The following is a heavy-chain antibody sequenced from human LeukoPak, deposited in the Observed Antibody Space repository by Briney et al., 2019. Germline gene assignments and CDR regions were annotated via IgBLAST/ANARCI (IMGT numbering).Heavy chain of an antibody. CDR2: INPSGGST. D-gene: IGHD3-9*01. V-gene: IGHV1-46*01. CDR3: ARDQGLTGYFDY. J-gene: IGHJ4*02. Sequence: ASVKVSCKTSGYSFTNYYMHWVRQAPGQGLEWMGIINPSGGSTNYAQKFQGRATMTRDTSTSTAYMELSSLRSEDTAVYYCARDQGLTGYFDYWGQGTLVTVSS. CDR1: GYSFTNYY.